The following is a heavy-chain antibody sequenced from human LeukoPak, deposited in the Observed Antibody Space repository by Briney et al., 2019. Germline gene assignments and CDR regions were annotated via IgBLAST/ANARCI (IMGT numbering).Heavy chain of an antibody. CDR2: INPNSGGT. Sequence: ASVKVSCKASGYTFTGYYMHWVRQAPGQGLEWMGWINPNSGGTNYAQKFQGRVTMTRDTSISTAYMELSRLRSDDTAVYYCARDSGTSGGYVPDYWGQGTLVTVSS. CDR3: ARDSGTSGGYVPDY. V-gene: IGHV1-2*02. D-gene: IGHD1-7*01. J-gene: IGHJ4*02. CDR1: GYTFTGYY.